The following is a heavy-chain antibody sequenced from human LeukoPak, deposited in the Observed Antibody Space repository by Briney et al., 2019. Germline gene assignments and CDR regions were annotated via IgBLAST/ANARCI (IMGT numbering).Heavy chain of an antibody. Sequence: GGSLRLSCAASGFTFSNTWMSWVRQAPGKGLEWVGRIKSKTDGGTTDYAAPVKGRFTISRDDSKNTLYLQMNSLKTEDTAVYYCTTDLRYCSGGSCYRADYWGQGTLVTVSS. CDR2: IKSKTDGGTT. CDR1: GFTFSNTW. CDR3: TTDLRYCSGGSCYRADY. D-gene: IGHD2-15*01. J-gene: IGHJ4*02. V-gene: IGHV3-15*01.